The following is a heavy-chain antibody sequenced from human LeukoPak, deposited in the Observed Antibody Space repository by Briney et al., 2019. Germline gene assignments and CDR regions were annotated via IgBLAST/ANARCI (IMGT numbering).Heavy chain of an antibody. J-gene: IGHJ4*02. CDR1: GYTFTSYA. CDR2: INAGNGNT. D-gene: IGHD3-16*01. CDR3: TRLSGGYNLDC. Sequence: ASVKVSCKASGYTFTSYAMHWVRQAPGQRLEWMGWINAGNGNTKYSQKFQGRVTISRATSASTASMELSRLRSEDTGVYYCTRLSGGYNLDCWGQGTLVTVSS. V-gene: IGHV1-3*01.